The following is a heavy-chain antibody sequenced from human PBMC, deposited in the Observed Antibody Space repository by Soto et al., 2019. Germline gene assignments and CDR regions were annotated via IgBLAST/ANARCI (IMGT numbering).Heavy chain of an antibody. V-gene: IGHV1-18*01. D-gene: IGHD2-15*01. Sequence: SVKVSCKASGYTFTRYVISWVRQAPGQGLEWMGWISAYNGNTNYAQKLQGRVTMTTDTSTSTAYMELRSLRSDGTAVYYCARDQGTEYCSGGSCLNFDYWGQGTLVTVSS. CDR1: GYTFTRYV. J-gene: IGHJ4*02. CDR3: ARDQGTEYCSGGSCLNFDY. CDR2: ISAYNGNT.